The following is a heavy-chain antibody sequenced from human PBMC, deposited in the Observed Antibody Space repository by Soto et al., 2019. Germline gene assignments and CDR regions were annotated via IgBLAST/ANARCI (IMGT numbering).Heavy chain of an antibody. V-gene: IGHV3-23*01. Sequence: PGGSLRLSCAASGFTFSSYAMSWVRQAPGKGLEWVSAISGSGGSAYYADSVKGRFTISRDNSKNTLYLQMNSLRAEDTAVYYCEKAIFGVFKHIDVCGQGTTVTVSS. D-gene: IGHD3-3*01. J-gene: IGHJ6*02. CDR1: GFTFSSYA. CDR2: ISGSGGSA. CDR3: EKAIFGVFKHIDV.